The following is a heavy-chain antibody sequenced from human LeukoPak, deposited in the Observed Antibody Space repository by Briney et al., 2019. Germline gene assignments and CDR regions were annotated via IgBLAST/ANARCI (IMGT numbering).Heavy chain of an antibody. CDR2: ISGSGGST. CDR1: GFTFSSYA. D-gene: IGHD6-6*01. V-gene: IGHV3-23*01. Sequence: GGSLRLSCAASGFTFSSYAMSWVRGAPGKGLEWVSAISGSGGSTYYADSVKGRFTISRDNSKHTLYLQMNSLRAEDTAVYYCANTMYSSSFGGYDYWGQGTLVTVSS. J-gene: IGHJ4*02. CDR3: ANTMYSSSFGGYDY.